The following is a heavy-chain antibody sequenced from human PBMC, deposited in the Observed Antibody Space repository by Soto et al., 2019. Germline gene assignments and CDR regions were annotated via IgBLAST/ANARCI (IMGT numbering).Heavy chain of an antibody. CDR3: AREYCSSTSCLNWFDP. J-gene: IGHJ5*02. CDR1: GFTFSTYA. V-gene: IGHV3-48*01. Sequence: PGGSLRLSCAASGFTFSTYAMAWVRQAPGKGLEWVSYISSSSSNIYYADSVKGRFTISRDNAKNSLYLQMNSLRAEDTAVYYCAREYCSSTSCLNWFDPWGQGTLVTVSS. CDR2: ISSSSSNI. D-gene: IGHD2-2*01.